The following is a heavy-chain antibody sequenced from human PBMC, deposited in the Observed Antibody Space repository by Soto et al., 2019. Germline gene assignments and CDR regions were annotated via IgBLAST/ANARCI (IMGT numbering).Heavy chain of an antibody. CDR1: GDTFSSYA. D-gene: IGHD3-10*02. Sequence: QVQLVQSGAEVKKPGSSVKVSCKASGDTFSSYAISWVRQAPGQGLEWMGGIIAIFGTANYAQKFQGRVTITADESTTTAYVELSSLRSGDTAVDYYSRDKGVRMFPGMDDWGQGTTVTVSS. J-gene: IGHJ6*02. V-gene: IGHV1-69*12. CDR2: IIAIFGTA. CDR3: SRDKGVRMFPGMDD.